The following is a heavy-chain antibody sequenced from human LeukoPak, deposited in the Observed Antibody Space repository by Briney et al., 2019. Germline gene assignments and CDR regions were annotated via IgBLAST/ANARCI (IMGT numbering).Heavy chain of an antibody. CDR1: GYTFTAYY. CDR2: ISTYNGDT. CDR3: ARDIALAEYFDY. V-gene: IGHV1-18*04. D-gene: IGHD6-19*01. Sequence: ASVKVSCKASGYTFTAYYMHWVRQAPGQGLEWMGWISTYNGDTNSVQNLQGRLTLTTDTSTSTAYMELRSLTSDDTALYYCARDIALAEYFDYWGQGTLVTVSS. J-gene: IGHJ4*02.